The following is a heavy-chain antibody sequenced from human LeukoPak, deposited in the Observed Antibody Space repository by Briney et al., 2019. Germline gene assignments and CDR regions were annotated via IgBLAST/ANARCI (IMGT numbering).Heavy chain of an antibody. Sequence: PGGSLRLSCAASGFTFRNYAMTWVRQAPGKGLERVSGISGSGGSTYYADSVKGRFTISRDNSKNTLYLHMNSLRAEDTAVYYCAKACLTMIRGVFPVWGQGTLVTVSS. CDR3: AKACLTMIRGVFPV. D-gene: IGHD3-10*01. CDR1: GFTFRNYA. J-gene: IGHJ4*02. CDR2: ISGSGGST. V-gene: IGHV3-23*01.